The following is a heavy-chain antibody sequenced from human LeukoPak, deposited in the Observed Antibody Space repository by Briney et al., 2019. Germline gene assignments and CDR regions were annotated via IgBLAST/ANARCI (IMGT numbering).Heavy chain of an antibody. D-gene: IGHD2-2*02. CDR1: GFTFSSYA. Sequence: GGSLRLSCAASGFTFSSYAMSWVRQAPGKGLEWVSAISGSGGSTYYADSVKGRFTISRDNSKNTLYLQMNSLRAEDTAVYYCAKDTRYCSSTSCFTYFDYWGQGTLVTVSS. CDR3: AKDTRYCSSTSCFTYFDY. V-gene: IGHV3-23*01. CDR2: ISGSGGST. J-gene: IGHJ4*02.